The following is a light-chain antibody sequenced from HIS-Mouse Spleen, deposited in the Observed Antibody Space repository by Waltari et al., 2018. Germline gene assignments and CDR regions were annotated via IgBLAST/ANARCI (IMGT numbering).Light chain of an antibody. CDR2: KDS. V-gene: IGLV3-25*03. CDR1: ALPKQN. J-gene: IGLJ2*01. CDR3: QSADSSGTDVV. Sequence: SYELTQPPSVSVSPGQTARITCSGDALPKQNAYWYQQKPGQAPVLGIYKDSERPSGIPERFSGASSGRTVTLTISGVQAEDEADYYCQSADSSGTDVVFGGGTKLTVL.